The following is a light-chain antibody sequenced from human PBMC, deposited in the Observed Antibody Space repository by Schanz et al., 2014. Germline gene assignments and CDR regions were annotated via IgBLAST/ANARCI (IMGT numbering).Light chain of an antibody. Sequence: QSVLTQPASVSGSPGQSITISCTGTSSDVGSYNHVSWYQQYPGKAPKLIIYEATKWPSGISNRFSGSKSGNTASLTISGLQAEDEADYYCSSYTSSSTWVFGGGTKLTVL. J-gene: IGLJ3*02. CDR1: SSDVGSYNH. CDR3: SSYTSSSTWV. CDR2: EAT. V-gene: IGLV2-14*02.